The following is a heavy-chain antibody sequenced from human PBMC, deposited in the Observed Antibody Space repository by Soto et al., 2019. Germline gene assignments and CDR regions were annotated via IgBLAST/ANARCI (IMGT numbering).Heavy chain of an antibody. CDR1: GFTISSNF. CDR2: TNGGGYT. V-gene: IGHV3-66*01. J-gene: IGHJ3*02. D-gene: IGHD1-26*01. CDR3: ARDRGDGSAWDTRAFDM. Sequence: EVQLVESGGGLVQPGGSLSLSCAASGFTISSNFISWVRQAPRKGLEWVSSTNGGGYTYYADSAKGRFTISRDNAKNKLTLDMTSLRAEDTAVYYCARDRGDGSAWDTRAFDMWGQGTKVTVSS.